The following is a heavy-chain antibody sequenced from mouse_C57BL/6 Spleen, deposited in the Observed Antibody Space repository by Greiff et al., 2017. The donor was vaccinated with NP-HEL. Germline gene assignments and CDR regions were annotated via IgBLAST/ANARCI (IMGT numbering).Heavy chain of an antibody. CDR3: ARMDYSNYGRDFDY. CDR1: GYTFTSYW. D-gene: IGHD2-5*01. CDR2: IHPNSGST. J-gene: IGHJ2*01. Sequence: QVQLQQPGAELVKPGASVKLSCKASGYTFTSYWMHWVKQRPGQGLEWIGMIHPNSGSTNYNEKFKSKATLTVDKSSSTAYMQLSSLTSEDSAVYYCARMDYSNYGRDFDYWGQGTTLTVSS. V-gene: IGHV1-64*01.